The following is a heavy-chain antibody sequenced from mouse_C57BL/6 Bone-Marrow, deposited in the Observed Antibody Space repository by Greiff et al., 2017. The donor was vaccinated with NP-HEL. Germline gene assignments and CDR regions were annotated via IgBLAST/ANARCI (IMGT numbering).Heavy chain of an antibody. J-gene: IGHJ4*01. D-gene: IGHD2-5*01. V-gene: IGHV10-1*01. CDR1: GFSFNTYA. CDR3: VRHTAYYSNLYYAMDY. CDR2: IRSKSNNYAT. Sequence: EVMLVESGGGLVQPKGSLKLSCAASGFSFNTYAMNWVRQAPGQGLEWVARIRSKSNNYATYYADSVKDRFTISRDDSESMLYLQMNNLKTEDTAMYYCVRHTAYYSNLYYAMDYWGQGTSVTVSS.